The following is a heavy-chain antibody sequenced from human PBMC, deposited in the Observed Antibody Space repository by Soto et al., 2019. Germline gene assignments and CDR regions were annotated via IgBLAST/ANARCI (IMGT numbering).Heavy chain of an antibody. CDR1: GFTFSSYA. V-gene: IGHV3-23*01. D-gene: IGHD2-2*01. CDR2: IGESGTPT. J-gene: IGHJ6*02. Sequence: GGSLRLSCAASGFTFSSYAMKWVRQAPGKGLEWVSLIGESGTPTYYADSVRGRFTISRDNSGNTLFLEMYSLRAEDTAVYYCARYIPGVRYYGMDVWGQGTTVTVSS. CDR3: ARYIPGVRYYGMDV.